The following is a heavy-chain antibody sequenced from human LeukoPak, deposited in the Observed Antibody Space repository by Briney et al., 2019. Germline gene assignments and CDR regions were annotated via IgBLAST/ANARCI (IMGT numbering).Heavy chain of an antibody. V-gene: IGHV3-30-3*01. Sequence: GGSLRLSCAASGFTFSSYAMHWVRQAPGKGLEWVAVISYDGSNKYYADSVKGRFTISRDNSKNTLYPQMNSLRAEDTAVYYCARGQEQFWVPAAISAHVDYWGQGTLVTVSS. J-gene: IGHJ4*02. CDR1: GFTFSSYA. CDR2: ISYDGSNK. D-gene: IGHD2-2*02. CDR3: ARGQEQFWVPAAISAHVDY.